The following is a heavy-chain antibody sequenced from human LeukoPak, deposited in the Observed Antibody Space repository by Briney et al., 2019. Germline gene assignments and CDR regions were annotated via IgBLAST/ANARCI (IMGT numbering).Heavy chain of an antibody. Sequence: SETLSLTCTVSGGSISSGSYYWSWIRQPAGKGLEWIGRIHTSGSTNYNPSLKSRVTISLDTSKNQFSLKLSSVTAADTAVYYCARHAGSSPFDYWGQGTLVTVSS. CDR3: ARHAGSSPFDY. D-gene: IGHD6-6*01. J-gene: IGHJ4*02. CDR1: GGSISSGSYY. V-gene: IGHV4-61*02. CDR2: IHTSGST.